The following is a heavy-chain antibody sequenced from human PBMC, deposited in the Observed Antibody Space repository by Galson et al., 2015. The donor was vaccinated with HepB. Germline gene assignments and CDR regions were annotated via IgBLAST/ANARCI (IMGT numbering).Heavy chain of an antibody. CDR1: GGTFSSYA. D-gene: IGHD2-15*01. CDR3: ARDQFGEYCSGGSCYSGFLGYYYGMDV. CDR2: IIPIFGTA. Sequence: SVTVSCKASGGTFSSYAISWVRQAPGQGLEWMGGIIPIFGTANYAQKFQGRVTITADKSTSTAYMEPSSLRSEDTAVYYCARDQFGEYCSGGSCYSGFLGYYYGMDVWGQGTTVTVSS. V-gene: IGHV1-69*06. J-gene: IGHJ6*02.